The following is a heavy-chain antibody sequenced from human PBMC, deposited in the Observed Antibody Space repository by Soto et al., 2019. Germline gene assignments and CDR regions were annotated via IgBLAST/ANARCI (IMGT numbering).Heavy chain of an antibody. Sequence: QVQLVQSGAEVKKPGASVKVSCKASGYTFTSYDINWVRQATGQGLEWMGWMNPNSGNTGYAQKFQGRGTXTXNXXISTAYMELSSLRSEDTAVYYWARRGYSSSWYYYYYYGMDVWGQGTTVTVSS. CDR1: GYTFTSYD. D-gene: IGHD6-13*01. J-gene: IGHJ6*02. CDR2: MNPNSGNT. V-gene: IGHV1-8*01. CDR3: ARRGYSSSWYYYYYYGMDV.